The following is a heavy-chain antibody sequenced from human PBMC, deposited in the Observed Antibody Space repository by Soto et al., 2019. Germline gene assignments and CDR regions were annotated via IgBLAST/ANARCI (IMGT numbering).Heavy chain of an antibody. D-gene: IGHD2-21*01. V-gene: IGHV4-4*07. J-gene: IGHJ4*02. Sequence: PSETLSLTCTVSGGSNSIYYWSWIRQPAGKGLEWIGRIFTSESTNYNPSLKSQVTMSADTSKNQFSLKLRSVTAADTAVYYCAVDYGGNCFDYWGQGIRVTVSS. CDR1: GGSNSIYY. CDR3: AVDYGGNCFDY. CDR2: IFTSEST.